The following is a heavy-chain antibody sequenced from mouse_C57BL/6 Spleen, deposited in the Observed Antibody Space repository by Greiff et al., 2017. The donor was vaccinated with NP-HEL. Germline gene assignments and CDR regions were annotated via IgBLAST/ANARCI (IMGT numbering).Heavy chain of an antibody. Sequence: EVKLMESGPELVRPGASVKIPCKASGYTFTDYNMDWVKQSHGKSLEWIGDINPNNGGTIYNQKFKGKATLTVDKSSSTAYMELRSLTSEDTAVYYCARKEDYDGVFDYWGQGTTLTVSS. V-gene: IGHV1-18*01. CDR1: GYTFTDYN. CDR3: ARKEDYDGVFDY. D-gene: IGHD2-4*01. CDR2: INPNNGGT. J-gene: IGHJ2*01.